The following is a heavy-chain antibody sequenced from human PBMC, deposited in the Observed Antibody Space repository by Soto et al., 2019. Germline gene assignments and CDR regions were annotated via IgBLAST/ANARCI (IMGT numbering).Heavy chain of an antibody. D-gene: IGHD5-12*01. CDR1: GLTFSSYG. J-gene: IGHJ4*02. CDR2: IRYDGSKK. Sequence: QVQLVESGGGVVQPGRSLRLSCAASGLTFSSYGMHWVRQAPGKGLEGVAFIRYDGSKKFYADSVKGRFTISRDNSKNTLYLQMNSLRAEDTAVYYCAGGSRSVAYWGQGILVTVSS. CDR3: AGGSRSVAY. V-gene: IGHV3-30*02.